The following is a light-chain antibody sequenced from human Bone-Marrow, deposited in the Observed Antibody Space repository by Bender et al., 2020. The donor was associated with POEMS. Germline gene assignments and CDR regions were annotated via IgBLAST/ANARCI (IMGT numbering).Light chain of an antibody. CDR3: CSYAGGGILL. J-gene: IGLJ3*02. V-gene: IGLV2-23*02. CDR1: SSDVGTYNL. Sequence: QSALTQPASVSGSHGQSITTSCIGASSDVGTYNLVSWYQQHPGQAPKLIIYEVSKRPSGVSNRFSGSKSGNTASLTISGLQAEDEADYYCCSYAGGGILLFGGGTKLTVL. CDR2: EVS.